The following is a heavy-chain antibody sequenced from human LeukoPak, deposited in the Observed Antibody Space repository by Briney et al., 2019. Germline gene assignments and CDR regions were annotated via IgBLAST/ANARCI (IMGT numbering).Heavy chain of an antibody. V-gene: IGHV3-30*03. CDR2: FSDDGTTK. CDR3: ARNSIAVAYFDY. J-gene: IGHJ4*02. CDR1: GFTFRNYG. D-gene: IGHD6-19*01. Sequence: PGRSLRLSCAASGFTFRNYGMHWVRQAPGKGLEWVSVFSDDGTTKYYADSVKGRFTISRDNSKNTLYLQMNSLRAEDTAVYYCARNSIAVAYFDYWGQGTLVTVSS.